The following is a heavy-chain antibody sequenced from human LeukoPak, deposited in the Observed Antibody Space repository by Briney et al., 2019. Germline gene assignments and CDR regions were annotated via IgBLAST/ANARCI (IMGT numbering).Heavy chain of an antibody. J-gene: IGHJ3*02. CDR1: GGSLRSYY. CDR3: ARHAPYHAFGI. CDR2: IYYSGST. V-gene: IGHV4-59*08. Sequence: SETLSLTRTVSGGSLRSYYWSWIRQPPGKGLEWIGYIYYSGSTNYNPSLKSRVTISVDTSKDQFSLKLSSVTAADTAVYYCARHAPYHAFGIWGQGTMVSVSS.